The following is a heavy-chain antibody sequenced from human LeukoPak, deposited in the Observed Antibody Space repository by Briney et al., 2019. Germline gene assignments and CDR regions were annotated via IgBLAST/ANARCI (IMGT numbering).Heavy chain of an antibody. CDR1: GFTFSSYW. J-gene: IGHJ4*02. D-gene: IGHD3-22*01. V-gene: IGHV3-74*01. Sequence: GGSLRLSCAASGFTFSSYWMHWVRQAPGKGLVWVSRINSDGSSTNYADSVKGRFTISRDNSKNTLYLQMNSLRDEDTAVYYCAKSSYYDASGYYREYYFDYWGQGTLVTVSS. CDR2: INSDGSST. CDR3: AKSSYYDASGYYREYYFDY.